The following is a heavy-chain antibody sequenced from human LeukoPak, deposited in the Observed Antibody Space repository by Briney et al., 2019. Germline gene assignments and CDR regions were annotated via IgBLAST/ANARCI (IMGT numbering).Heavy chain of an antibody. CDR3: ARVAAMVPSPIDY. V-gene: IGHV1-69*04. Sequence: SVKVSCKASGGTFSSYAISWVRQASGQGLEWMGRIIPILGIANYAQKFQGRVTITADKSTSTAYMELSSLRSEDTAVYYCARVAAMVPSPIDYWGQGTLVTVSS. CDR2: IIPILGIA. D-gene: IGHD5-18*01. CDR1: GGTFSSYA. J-gene: IGHJ4*02.